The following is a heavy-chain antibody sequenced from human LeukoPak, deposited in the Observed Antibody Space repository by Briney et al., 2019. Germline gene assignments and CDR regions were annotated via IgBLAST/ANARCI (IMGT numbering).Heavy chain of an antibody. Sequence: GGSLRLFCAASGFAFGNDGMGWVRQAPGKGLEWVSSIDSSGSYTPSADSVKGRFTISRDNSENTVYLQMNSRRAEDTAVYSCAKISMVTDNFHHWGQGTLVTVSS. CDR1: GFAFGNDG. V-gene: IGHV3-23*01. CDR3: AKISMVTDNFHH. CDR2: IDSSGSYT. D-gene: IGHD2-21*02. J-gene: IGHJ4*02.